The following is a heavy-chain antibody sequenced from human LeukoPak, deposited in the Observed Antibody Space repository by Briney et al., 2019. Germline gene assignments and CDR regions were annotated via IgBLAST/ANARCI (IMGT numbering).Heavy chain of an antibody. V-gene: IGHV4-4*07. Sequence: SETLSLTCTVSGGSISSYYWSWIRQPAGKGLEWIGRIYTSGSTNYNPSLKSRVTMSVDTSKNQFSLKLSSVTAADTAVYYCVREASCDLCSGGSCCNFDYWGQGTLVTVSS. CDR2: IYTSGST. D-gene: IGHD2-15*01. J-gene: IGHJ4*02. CDR1: GGSISSYY. CDR3: VREASCDLCSGGSCCNFDY.